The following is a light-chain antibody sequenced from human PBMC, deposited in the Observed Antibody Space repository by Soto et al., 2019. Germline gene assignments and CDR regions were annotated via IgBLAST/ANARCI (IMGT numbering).Light chain of an antibody. CDR2: GAS. CDR3: QHYNSYSEA. CDR1: QSVSSN. J-gene: IGKJ1*01. Sequence: EIVLTQSPATLSLSPGERATLSCRASQSVSSNLAWYQQKPGQSPRLLIYGASTRATGIPARFSGSGSGTEFTLTSSSLQPDDFATYYCQHYNSYSEAFGQGTKVDIK. V-gene: IGKV3-15*01.